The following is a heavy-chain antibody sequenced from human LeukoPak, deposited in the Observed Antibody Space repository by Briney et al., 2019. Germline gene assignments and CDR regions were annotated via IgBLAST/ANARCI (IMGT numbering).Heavy chain of an antibody. Sequence: ASVKVSCKASGYTFTGYYMHWVRQAPGQGLEWMGWINPNSGGTNYAQTFQGRVTMTRDTSISTAYMELSRLRSDDTAVYYCASQEMATIAYYFDYWGQGTLVTVSS. V-gene: IGHV1-2*02. D-gene: IGHD5-24*01. CDR1: GYTFTGYY. J-gene: IGHJ4*02. CDR3: ASQEMATIAYYFDY. CDR2: INPNSGGT.